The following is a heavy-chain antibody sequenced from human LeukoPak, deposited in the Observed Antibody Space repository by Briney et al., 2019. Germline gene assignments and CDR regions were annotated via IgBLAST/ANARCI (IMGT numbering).Heavy chain of an antibody. V-gene: IGHV4-59*01. CDR3: AKTMDRTHFDY. CDR2: IYYSGST. CDR1: GGSISGYY. D-gene: IGHD1-7*01. J-gene: IGHJ4*02. Sequence: SETLSLTCTVSGGSISGYYWSWIQQPPGKGLEWIGNIYYSGSTNYNPSLKSRVTISIDTSKNQFSLKLSSVTAADTAVDYCAKTMDRTHFDYWGQGTLVTVSS.